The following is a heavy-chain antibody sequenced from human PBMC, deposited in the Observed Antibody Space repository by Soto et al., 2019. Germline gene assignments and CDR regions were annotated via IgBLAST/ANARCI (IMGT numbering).Heavy chain of an antibody. CDR3: ARGGWRQIDY. D-gene: IGHD3-3*01. Sequence: QVQLQESGPGLVKPSETLSLTCSVSGGSIGSYYWSWIRQPPGKGLEWIGYIYYSGSTNYNPSLESRVTISVDTSKNQYSLKLSSVTAADTAVYYGARGGWRQIDYWGQGTLVTVSS. CDR2: IYYSGST. CDR1: GGSIGSYY. J-gene: IGHJ4*02. V-gene: IGHV4-59*08.